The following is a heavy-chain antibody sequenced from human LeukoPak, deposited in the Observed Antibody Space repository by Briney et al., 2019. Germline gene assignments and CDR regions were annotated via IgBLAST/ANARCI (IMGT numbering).Heavy chain of an antibody. Sequence: GGSLRLSCAASGFTFDDYGMSWVRQAPGKGLEWVSAISGSGGSTYYADSVKGRFTISRDNSKNTLYLQMNSLRAEDTAVYYCAKDPGVGYSSGWYDSWGQGTLVTVST. CDR2: ISGSGGST. CDR1: GFTFDDYG. CDR3: AKDPGVGYSSGWYDS. V-gene: IGHV3-23*01. J-gene: IGHJ5*01. D-gene: IGHD6-19*01.